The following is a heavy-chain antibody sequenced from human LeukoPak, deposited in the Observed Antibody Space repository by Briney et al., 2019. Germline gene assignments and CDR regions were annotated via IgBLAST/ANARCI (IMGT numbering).Heavy chain of an antibody. CDR1: GGSISSSSYY. D-gene: IGHD5-12*01. Sequence: SETLSLTCTVSGGSISSSSYYWGWIRHPPGKGLEWIASIYYSGTTYYNPSLKSPLTISVDTSKNQFSLKLSSVTAADTAVYYCASPYSGYALGDYWGQGTLVTVSS. CDR3: ASPYSGYALGDY. J-gene: IGHJ4*02. V-gene: IGHV4-39*01. CDR2: IYYSGTT.